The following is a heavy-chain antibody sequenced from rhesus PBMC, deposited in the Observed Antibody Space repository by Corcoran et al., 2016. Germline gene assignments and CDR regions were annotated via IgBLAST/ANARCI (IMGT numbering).Heavy chain of an antibody. V-gene: IGHV4-80*01. Sequence: QVQLQESGPGLVKSSETLSLTCAVSGASISRYSWGWLRQPPGKGLEWIGEINGYSGITYYNASLKSRVTISKDASKNQFSLKLTSVTAADTAVYFCIRPPNFKIADYWGQGVLVTVSS. CDR3: IRPPNFKIADY. CDR2: INGYSGIT. J-gene: IGHJ4*01. D-gene: IGHD1-44*01. CDR1: GASISRYS.